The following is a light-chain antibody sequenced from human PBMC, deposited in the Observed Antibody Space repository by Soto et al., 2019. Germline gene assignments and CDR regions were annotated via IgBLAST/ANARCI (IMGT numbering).Light chain of an antibody. CDR2: GAS. V-gene: IGKV3-15*01. J-gene: IGKJ3*01. CDR3: PQSTPRPPYT. CDR1: QSVSSN. Sequence: EIVMTQSPATLSVSPGERATLSCRASQSVSSNLAWYQQKPGQAPRLLIYGASTRATVIPSRFSGSGYGTEFTLTIRRLNSEDFALPYCPQSTPRPPYTFG.